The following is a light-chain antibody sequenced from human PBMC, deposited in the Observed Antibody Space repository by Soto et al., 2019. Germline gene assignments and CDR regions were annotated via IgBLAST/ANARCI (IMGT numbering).Light chain of an antibody. Sequence: EIVMTQSPATLSVSPGERATLSCRASQSVTTNLAWYQQKPGQAPRLLIYGASTRAPVVPARFSGSGSGTEFTLPISSLQSEDFAVYFCHQYNNWPVTFGGWTKVEIK. J-gene: IGKJ4*01. CDR2: GAS. CDR3: HQYNNWPVT. V-gene: IGKV3-15*01. CDR1: QSVTTN.